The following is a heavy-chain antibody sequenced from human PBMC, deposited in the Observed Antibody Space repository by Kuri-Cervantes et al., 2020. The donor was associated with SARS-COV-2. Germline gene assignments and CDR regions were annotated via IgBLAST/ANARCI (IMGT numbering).Heavy chain of an antibody. J-gene: IGHJ4*02. D-gene: IGHD1-26*01. CDR2: INPNSGGT. V-gene: IGHV1-2*02. Sequence: ALVKVSCKASGYTFTGYYMHWVRQAPGQGLEWMGWINPNSGGTSYAQKFQGRITMTRDTSISTAYMELRRLRSDDTAVYYCARDREDRVGATFDYWGQGTLVTVSS. CDR1: GYTFTGYY. CDR3: ARDREDRVGATFDY.